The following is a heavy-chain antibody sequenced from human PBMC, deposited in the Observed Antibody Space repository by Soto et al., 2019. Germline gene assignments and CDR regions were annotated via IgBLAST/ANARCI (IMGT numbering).Heavy chain of an antibody. D-gene: IGHD3-22*01. V-gene: IGHV4-59*01. CDR3: ARNTYYYDSSGYLDY. Sequence: KTSETLSLTCTVSGGSISSSYWSWIRQPPGKGLEWIGYIYYSGSTNYNPSLKSRVTISVDTSKNQFSLKLSSVTAADTAVYYCARNTYYYDSSGYLDYWGQGTLVTV. CDR2: IYYSGST. CDR1: GGSISSSY. J-gene: IGHJ4*02.